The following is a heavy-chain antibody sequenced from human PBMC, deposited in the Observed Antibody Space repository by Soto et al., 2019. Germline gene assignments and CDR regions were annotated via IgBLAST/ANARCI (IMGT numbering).Heavy chain of an antibody. CDR1: GGSFSGYY. CDR3: ARVTEGIRPRQRAARGVRWFDP. CDR2: INHSGST. D-gene: IGHD6-6*01. J-gene: IGHJ5*02. Sequence: QVQLQQWGAGLLKPSETLSLTCAVYGGSFSGYYWRWIRQHPGKGLEWIGEINHSGSTNYNPSLNSPVTISVDTSKHQFYLTRSSGTAADTAVYYCARVTEGIRPRQRAARGVRWFDPWGQGTLVTVSS. V-gene: IGHV4-34*01.